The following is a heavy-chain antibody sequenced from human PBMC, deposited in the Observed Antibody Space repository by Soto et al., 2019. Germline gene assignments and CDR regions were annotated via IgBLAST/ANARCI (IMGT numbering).Heavy chain of an antibody. CDR1: GGSISSGGYY. D-gene: IGHD4-17*01. Sequence: QVQLQESGPGLVKPSQTLSLTCTVSGGSISSGGYYWSWIRQHPGKGLEWIGYIYYSGSTYYNPPLTSRVTISVDTSKNQFSLKLSSVTAADTAVYYCARDQYGDNWYFDLWGRGTLVTVSS. J-gene: IGHJ2*01. CDR3: ARDQYGDNWYFDL. CDR2: IYYSGST. V-gene: IGHV4-31*03.